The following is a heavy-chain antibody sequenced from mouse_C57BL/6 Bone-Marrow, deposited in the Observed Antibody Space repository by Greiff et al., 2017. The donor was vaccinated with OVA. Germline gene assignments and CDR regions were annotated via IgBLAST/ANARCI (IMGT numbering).Heavy chain of an antibody. CDR1: GFTFSRYA. CDR2: ISSGGDYI. CDR3: TRGYYYGSSAFAY. D-gene: IGHD1-1*01. Sequence: EVKLMESGAGLVKPGGSLKLSCAASGFTFSRYAMSWVRQTPEKRLEWVAYISSGGDYIYYEDTVKGRFTISRDNARNTLYLQMSSRKSDDTAMYYCTRGYYYGSSAFAYWGQGTLVTVAA. J-gene: IGHJ3*01. V-gene: IGHV5-9-1*02.